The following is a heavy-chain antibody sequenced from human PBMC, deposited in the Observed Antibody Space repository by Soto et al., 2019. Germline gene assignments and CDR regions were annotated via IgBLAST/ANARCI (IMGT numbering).Heavy chain of an antibody. CDR3: AKDIEQQLVIWFDP. D-gene: IGHD6-13*01. J-gene: IGHJ5*02. Sequence: EVQLLESGGGLVQPGGSLRLSCAASGFTFSSYAMSWVRQAPGKGLEWVSAISGSGGSTYYAASVKGRFTIYRDNSKNTLYLQRNSLRAEDTAEYECAKDIEQQLVIWFDPWGHGTLGNVSS. CDR2: ISGSGGST. CDR1: GFTFSSYA. V-gene: IGHV3-23*01.